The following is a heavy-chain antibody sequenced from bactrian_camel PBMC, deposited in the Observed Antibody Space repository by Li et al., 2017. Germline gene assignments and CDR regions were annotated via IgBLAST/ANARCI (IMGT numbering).Heavy chain of an antibody. CDR2: IYIDVRHT. J-gene: IGHJ4*01. Sequence: HVQLVESGGGLVQPGGSLRLSCATSGFIASNYGTCWVRQAPGKGLEWVSSIYIDVRHTYYRDSVKGRFTISRDDAKNTVYLQMDSLKSEDTALYYCATERPLWEWGPQYNYWGQGTQ. V-gene: IGHV3S7*01. CDR3: ATERPLWEWGPQYNY. CDR1: GFIASNYG. D-gene: IGHD2*01.